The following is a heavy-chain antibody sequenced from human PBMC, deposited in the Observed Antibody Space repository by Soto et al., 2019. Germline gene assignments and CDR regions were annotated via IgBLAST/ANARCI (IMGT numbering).Heavy chain of an antibody. V-gene: IGHV1-3*01. D-gene: IGHD3-3*01. J-gene: IGHJ5*02. CDR1: GYTFTSYA. Sequence: SCKASGYTFTSYAMHWVRQAPGQRLEWMGWINAGNGNTKYSQKFQGRVTITRDTSASTAYMELSSLRSEDTAVYYCARASGPGGQGFLEWLSWFDPWGQGTLVTVSS. CDR2: INAGNGNT. CDR3: ARASGPGGQGFLEWLSWFDP.